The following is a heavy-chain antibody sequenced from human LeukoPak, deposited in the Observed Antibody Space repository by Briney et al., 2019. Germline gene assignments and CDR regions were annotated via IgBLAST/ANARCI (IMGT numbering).Heavy chain of an antibody. V-gene: IGHV3-30*02. J-gene: IGHJ4*02. CDR2: IRYDGSNK. D-gene: IGHD1-1*01. Sequence: PGGSLRLSCAAPGFTFSSYGMHWVRQAPGKGLEWVAFIRYDGSNKYYADSVKGRFTISRDNAKNSLYLQMNSLRAEDTALYYCVRSDGTPYGYFFDYWGQGSLVIVS. CDR3: VRSDGTPYGYFFDY. CDR1: GFTFSSYG.